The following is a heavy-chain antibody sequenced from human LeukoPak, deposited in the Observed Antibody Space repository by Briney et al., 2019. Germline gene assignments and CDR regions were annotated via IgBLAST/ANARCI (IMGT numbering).Heavy chain of an antibody. CDR2: IYPGDSDT. CDR3: ARGSYSDYYYYYMDV. D-gene: IGHD4-11*01. J-gene: IGHJ6*03. CDR1: GYSFTSYW. V-gene: IGHV5-51*01. Sequence: RGESLKISCKGSGYSFTSYWIGWVRQMPGKGLEWMGIIYPGDSDTRYSPSFQGQVTISADKSISTAYLQWSSLKASDTAMYYCARGSYSDYYYYYMDVWGKGTTVTVSS.